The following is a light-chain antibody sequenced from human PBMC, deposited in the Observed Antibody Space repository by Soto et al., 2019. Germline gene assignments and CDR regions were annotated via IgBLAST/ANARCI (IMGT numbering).Light chain of an antibody. Sequence: QSALTQPASVSGSPGQSITISCTGTSNDIGGHNHVSWYQQHPGNSPKLIIYEVTERPSGVSNRFSASKSGTTASLTISGRQAEDEDDYYCCSYAGIITWVCGGGTKVTVL. CDR3: CSYAGIITWV. CDR1: SNDIGGHNH. CDR2: EVT. J-gene: IGLJ3*02. V-gene: IGLV2-23*02.